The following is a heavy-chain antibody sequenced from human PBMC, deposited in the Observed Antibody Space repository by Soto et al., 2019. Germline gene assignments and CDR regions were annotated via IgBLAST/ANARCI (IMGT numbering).Heavy chain of an antibody. Sequence: GGSLRLSCAASGFTFSDYYMSWIRQAPGKGLEWVSYISSSSSYTNYADSVKGRFSISRDNAKNSLYLQMNSLRAEDTAVYYCARSITDYYDSSGYYDDYWGQGTLVTV. CDR3: ARSITDYYDSSGYYDDY. CDR2: ISSSSSYT. V-gene: IGHV3-11*03. D-gene: IGHD3-22*01. J-gene: IGHJ4*02. CDR1: GFTFSDYY.